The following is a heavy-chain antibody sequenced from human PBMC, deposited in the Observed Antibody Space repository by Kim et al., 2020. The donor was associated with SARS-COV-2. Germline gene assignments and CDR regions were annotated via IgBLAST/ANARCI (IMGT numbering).Heavy chain of an antibody. V-gene: IGHV3-9*01. CDR2: ISWNSGTI. CDR1: GFTCGDYA. J-gene: IGHJ3*01. CDR3: AKGSFPED. Sequence: GGSLRLSCAASGFTCGDYAMHWVRQAPGKGLEWVSGISWNSGTIVYVDSVKGRFTISRDHAKNSLYLQMNSLRGQDSDLYYCAKGSFPEDWGKGTMVTVSS.